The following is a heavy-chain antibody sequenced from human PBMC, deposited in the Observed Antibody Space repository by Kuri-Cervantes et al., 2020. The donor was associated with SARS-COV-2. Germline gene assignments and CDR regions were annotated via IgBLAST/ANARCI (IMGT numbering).Heavy chain of an antibody. Sequence: ASVKVSCKASGYTFTGYYMHWVRQAPGQGLEWMGWINPNSGGTNYAKKFQGRVTMTRDTSISTAYMELSRLRSDDTAVYYCARVTRYSSSSASDDYYYYMDVWGKGTTVTVSS. CDR1: GYTFTGYY. V-gene: IGHV1-2*02. J-gene: IGHJ6*03. CDR2: INPNSGGT. D-gene: IGHD6-6*01. CDR3: ARVTRYSSSSASDDYYYYMDV.